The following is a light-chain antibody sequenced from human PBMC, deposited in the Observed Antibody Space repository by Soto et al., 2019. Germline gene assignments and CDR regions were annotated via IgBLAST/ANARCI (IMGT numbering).Light chain of an antibody. CDR1: QSVSSNH. CDR2: GAS. CDR3: QQYVSSPLT. V-gene: IGKV3-20*01. Sequence: EIVLTQSPGTLSLSPGERAALSCRASQSVSSNHLVWYQQRPGQAPRLLIYGASSRATGIPDRFSGSGSGTDFTLTISRLEPEDFAVYYCQQYVSSPLTFGGGTKVEIK. J-gene: IGKJ4*01.